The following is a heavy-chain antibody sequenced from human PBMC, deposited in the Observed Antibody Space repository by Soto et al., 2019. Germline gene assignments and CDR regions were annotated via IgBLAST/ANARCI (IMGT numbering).Heavy chain of an antibody. CDR2: ISYDGNYK. Sequence: QVQLVESGGGVVEPGRSLRLSCVASGFTFSSYGMHWVRQAPGKGLEWVTVISYDGNYKYYTNSVKGRFTISRDDSQHRVFLQMTSGRGEDTALYYSEKFSKTALGGQEWYLDLWGRGTLVTVSS. CDR3: EKFSKTALGGQEWYLDL. V-gene: IGHV3-30*18. CDR1: GFTFSSYG. J-gene: IGHJ2*01. D-gene: IGHD5-18*01.